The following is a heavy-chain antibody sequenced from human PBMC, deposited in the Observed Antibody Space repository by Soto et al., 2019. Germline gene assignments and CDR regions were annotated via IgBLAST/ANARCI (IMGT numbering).Heavy chain of an antibody. CDR1: GGSMSRYF. D-gene: IGHD2-15*01. CDR3: ARADPDASVGY. Sequence: SETLSPTCTVSGGSMSRYFWTWLRQSPGRGLEWIGYISYSGSTYYNPSLKSRVTISADTSKNQFSLRMNSMIAADTAVYYCARADPDASVGYWGQGTLVTVS. J-gene: IGHJ4*02. CDR2: ISYSGST. V-gene: IGHV4-59*01.